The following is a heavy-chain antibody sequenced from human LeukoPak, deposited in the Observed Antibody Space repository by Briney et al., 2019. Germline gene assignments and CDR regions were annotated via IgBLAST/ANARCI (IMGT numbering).Heavy chain of an antibody. CDR1: GFTFSSYA. CDR2: INQDGSEK. Sequence: GGSLRLSCAASGFTFSSYAMSWVRQAPGKGLEWVANINQDGSEKYYVASVQGRFTISRDNAKNSLSLQMNSLRAEDTSVYFCARGGGLDVWGQGAKVTVSS. J-gene: IGHJ6*02. V-gene: IGHV3-7*04. CDR3: ARGGGLDV.